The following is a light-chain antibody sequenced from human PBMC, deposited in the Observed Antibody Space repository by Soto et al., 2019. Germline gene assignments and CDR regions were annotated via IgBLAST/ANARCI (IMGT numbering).Light chain of an antibody. Sequence: ENVLTQSPGTLSLSPGERATLSCRASQSVSSSYLAWYQQKPGQAPRLLIYGASSRATGIPDRFSGSGSGTDFTLTISRLEPEDFAVYYCQHYGSSRTFGQGTKVEIK. J-gene: IGKJ1*01. V-gene: IGKV3-20*01. CDR1: QSVSSSY. CDR3: QHYGSSRT. CDR2: GAS.